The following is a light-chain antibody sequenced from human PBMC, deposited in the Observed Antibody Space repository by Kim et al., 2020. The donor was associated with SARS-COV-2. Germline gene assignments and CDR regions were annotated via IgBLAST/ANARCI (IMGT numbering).Light chain of an antibody. V-gene: IGKV1-16*01. CDR2: AAF. CDR3: KQYNSYPPT. CDR1: QGIRND. Sequence: DIRMSQSPSSLSASVGDRVTITCRASQGIRNDLSWFQQKPGQAPKSLISAAFSLQSGVPSRFSGSGSGTDFTLTISSLQPEDFATYYCKQYNSYPPTFGQGTKVDIK. J-gene: IGKJ1*01.